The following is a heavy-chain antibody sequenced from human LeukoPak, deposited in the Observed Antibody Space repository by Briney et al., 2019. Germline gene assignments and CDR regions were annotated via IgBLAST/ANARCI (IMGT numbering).Heavy chain of an antibody. J-gene: IGHJ6*02. V-gene: IGHV4-34*01. CDR1: GGSFSGYY. CDR3: ARAGNDFWSGYYYYYYGMDV. D-gene: IGHD3-3*01. Sequence: SETLSLTCAVYGGSFSGYYWSWIRQPPGKGLEWLGEINHSGSTNYNPSLKSRVTISVDTSKNQFSLKLSSVTAADTAVYYCARAGNDFWSGYYYYYYGMDVWGQGTTVTVSS. CDR2: INHSGST.